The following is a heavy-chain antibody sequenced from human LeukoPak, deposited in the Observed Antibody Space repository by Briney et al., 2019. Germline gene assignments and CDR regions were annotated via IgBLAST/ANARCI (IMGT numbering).Heavy chain of an antibody. Sequence: GRSLRLSCAASGFTFSSYSMNWVSQAPGKGLEWVSSISSSSSYIYYADSVKGRFTISRDNAKNSLYLQMNSLRAEDTAVYYCARDHVAAAGTNYYYYGMDVWGKGTTVTVSS. V-gene: IGHV3-21*01. J-gene: IGHJ6*04. CDR2: ISSSSSYI. CDR3: ARDHVAAAGTNYYYYGMDV. D-gene: IGHD6-13*01. CDR1: GFTFSSYS.